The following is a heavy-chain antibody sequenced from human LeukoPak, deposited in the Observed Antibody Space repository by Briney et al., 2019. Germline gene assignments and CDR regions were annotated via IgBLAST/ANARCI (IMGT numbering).Heavy chain of an antibody. CDR1: GGSFSGYY. D-gene: IGHD6-6*01. Sequence: SETLSLTCAVYGGSFSGYYWSWIRQPPGKGLEWIGEINHSGSTNYNPSLKSRVTISVDTSKNQFSLKLSSVTAADTAVYYCARGGVAARPSPYYYYYYMDVWGKGTTVTVSS. V-gene: IGHV4-34*01. J-gene: IGHJ6*03. CDR3: ARGGVAARPSPYYYYYYMDV. CDR2: INHSGST.